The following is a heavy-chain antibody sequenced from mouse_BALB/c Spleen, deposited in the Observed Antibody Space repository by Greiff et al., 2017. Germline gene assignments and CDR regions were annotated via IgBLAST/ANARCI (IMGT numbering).Heavy chain of an antibody. V-gene: IGHV14-3*02. Sequence: EVQLQQSGAELVKPGASVKLSCTASGFNINDTYMHWVKQRPEQGLEWIGRIDPANGNTKYDPKFQGKATMTADTSSNTAYLQLSSLTSEDTAVYYCARGDGYHYAMDDWGQGTSVTVAA. CDR2: IDPANGNT. CDR3: ARGDGYHYAMDD. CDR1: GFNINDTY. D-gene: IGHD2-3*01. J-gene: IGHJ4*01.